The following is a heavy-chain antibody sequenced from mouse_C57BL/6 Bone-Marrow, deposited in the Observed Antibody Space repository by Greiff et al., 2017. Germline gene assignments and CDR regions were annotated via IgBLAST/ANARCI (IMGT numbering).Heavy chain of an antibody. V-gene: IGHV1-19*01. D-gene: IGHD4-1*01. CDR1: GYTFTDYY. CDR2: INPYNGGT. J-gene: IGHJ1*03. Sequence: EVQLQQSGPVLVKPGASVKMSCKASGYTFTDYYMNWVKQSHGKSLEWIGVINPYNGGTSYNQKFKGKATLTVDKSSSTAYMELNSLTSEDSAVYYCARRKLGRKYFDVWGTGTTVTVSS. CDR3: ARRKLGRKYFDV.